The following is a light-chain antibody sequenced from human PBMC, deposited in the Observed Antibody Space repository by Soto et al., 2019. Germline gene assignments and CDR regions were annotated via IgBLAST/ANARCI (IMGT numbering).Light chain of an antibody. CDR1: QSISSY. CDR2: AAS. V-gene: IGKV1-39*01. J-gene: IGKJ4*01. CDR3: QQSYSTPA. Sequence: DIQMTQSPSSLSASVGDRVTITCRASQSISSYLNWYQQKPGKAPKLLISAASSLQSGVPSRFSGSGSGTDLTLTISSLQPEDFATYYCQQSYSTPAFGGGTKVEIK.